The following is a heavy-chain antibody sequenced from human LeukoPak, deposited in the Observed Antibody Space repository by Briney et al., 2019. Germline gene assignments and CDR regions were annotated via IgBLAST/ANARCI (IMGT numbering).Heavy chain of an antibody. Sequence: SQTLSLTCTVSGGSISSGDYYWSWIRQPPGKGLEWIGYIYYSGSTYYNPSLKSQATISVNTSKNQFSLKLSSVTAADTAVYYCARDQIEEDYGDLRGYYYYGMDVWGKGTTVTVSS. CDR2: IYYSGST. V-gene: IGHV4-30-4*01. J-gene: IGHJ6*04. CDR1: GGSISSGDYY. D-gene: IGHD4-17*01. CDR3: ARDQIEEDYGDLRGYYYYGMDV.